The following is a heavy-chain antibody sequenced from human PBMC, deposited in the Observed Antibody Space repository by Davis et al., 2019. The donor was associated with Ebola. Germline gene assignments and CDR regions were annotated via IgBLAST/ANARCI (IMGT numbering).Heavy chain of an antibody. J-gene: IGHJ4*02. CDR1: GGSISSSSYY. D-gene: IGHD6-19*01. Sequence: MPSETLSLTCTVSGGSISSSSYYWGWIRQPPGKGLKWIGTINYSGSTYYNPSLKSRVTISVDTSRNQFSLKLSSVTAADTAVYYCARHGLTSGGSLLYYWGQEILVTVTS. CDR2: INYSGST. CDR3: ARHGLTSGGSLLYY. V-gene: IGHV4-39*01.